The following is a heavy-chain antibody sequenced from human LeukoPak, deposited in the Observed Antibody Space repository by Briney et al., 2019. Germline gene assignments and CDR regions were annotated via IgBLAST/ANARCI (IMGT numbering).Heavy chain of an antibody. CDR1: GYTFTGYY. CDR3: ARDGYSSSWYRANWFDP. CDR2: INPNSGGT. D-gene: IGHD6-13*01. J-gene: IGHJ5*02. Sequence: ASVKVSCKASGYTFTGYYMHWVRQAPGQGPEWMGWINPNSGGTNYAQKFQGRVTMTRDTSISTAYMELSRLRSDDTAVYYCARDGYSSSWYRANWFDPWGQGTLVTVSS. V-gene: IGHV1-2*02.